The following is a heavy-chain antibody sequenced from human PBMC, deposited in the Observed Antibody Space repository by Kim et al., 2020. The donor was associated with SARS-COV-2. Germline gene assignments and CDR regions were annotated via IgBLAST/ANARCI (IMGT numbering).Heavy chain of an antibody. Sequence: YSADPVKGRFTISRDNSKNTLYLQMNSRRAEDTAVYYCARDTRDYYGMDVWGQGTTVTVSS. V-gene: IGHV3-33*01. CDR3: ARDTRDYYGMDV. J-gene: IGHJ6*02.